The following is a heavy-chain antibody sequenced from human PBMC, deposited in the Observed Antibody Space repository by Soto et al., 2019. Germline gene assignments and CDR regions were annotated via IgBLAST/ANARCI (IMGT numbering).Heavy chain of an antibody. Sequence: QAQLVQSGTEVKKPGASVKVSCKASRYPFTGPYISWVRQAPGKGLEWMGWINPSSGGTEFAEKFRGRVTVTGDTSIRTVFLEPNSLTSDDTGVYFCARDFRTYSDGVDVWGQGNAVTVSS. V-gene: IGHV1-2*02. J-gene: IGHJ6*02. D-gene: IGHD4-4*01. CDR3: ARDFRTYSDGVDV. CDR2: INPSSGGT. CDR1: RYPFTGPY.